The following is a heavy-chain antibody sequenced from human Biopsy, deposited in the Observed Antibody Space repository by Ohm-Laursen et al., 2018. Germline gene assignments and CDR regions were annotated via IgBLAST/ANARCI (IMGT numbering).Heavy chain of an antibody. CDR2: NIPILGTG. Sequence: SVKVSCNAPGGTFSNYGVNWVRQAPGQSLEWLGGNIPILGTGNYAQKFQDRVTVAADTSTSTATMELRSLRSDDTAVYYCATKLTGYFHHWGQGTLVIVSS. J-gene: IGHJ1*01. CDR1: GGTFSNYG. V-gene: IGHV1-69*06. D-gene: IGHD3-9*01. CDR3: ATKLTGYFHH.